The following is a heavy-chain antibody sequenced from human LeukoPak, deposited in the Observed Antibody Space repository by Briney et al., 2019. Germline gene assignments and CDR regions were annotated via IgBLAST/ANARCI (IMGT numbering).Heavy chain of an antibody. J-gene: IGHJ4*02. CDR3: ARGKVD. Sequence: PGGSLRLSCTASGLSFSGQWMNWVRQAPGKGLEWVSHITGSGTIYYADSVKGRFTVSRDIAKNSLYLQMNGLRDEDTAVYYCARGKVDWGQGTLVTVSS. CDR1: GLSFSGQW. V-gene: IGHV3-69-1*01. CDR2: ITGSGTI.